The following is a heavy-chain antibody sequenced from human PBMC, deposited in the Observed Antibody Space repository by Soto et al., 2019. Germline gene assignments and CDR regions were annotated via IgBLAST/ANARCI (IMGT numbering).Heavy chain of an antibody. CDR2: IIPIFGTA. D-gene: IGHD6-19*01. CDR1: GGTFSSYA. V-gene: IGHV1-69*13. J-gene: IGHJ6*02. CDR3: ARLVIAVAGTGYYYYGMDV. Sequence: ASVKVSCKASGGTFSSYAISWVRQAPGQGLEWMGGIIPIFGTANYAQKFQGRVTITADESTSTAYMELSSLRSEDTAVYYCARLVIAVAGTGYYYYGMDVRGQGTTVTVSS.